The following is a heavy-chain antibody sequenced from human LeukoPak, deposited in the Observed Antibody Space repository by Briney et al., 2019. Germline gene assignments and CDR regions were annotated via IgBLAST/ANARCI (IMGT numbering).Heavy chain of an antibody. J-gene: IGHJ4*02. D-gene: IGHD2-2*01. CDR3: ARVPSKRYHLPYFDY. CDR2: IYSSGST. CDR1: GFTVSGNY. V-gene: IGHV3-66*02. Sequence: GGSLRLSCAASGFTVSGNYVSWVRQAPGKGLEWVSVIYSSGSTYYADSVKGRFTISRDNSKNTLYLQMNSLRAEDTAVYYCARVPSKRYHLPYFDYWGQGTLVTVSS.